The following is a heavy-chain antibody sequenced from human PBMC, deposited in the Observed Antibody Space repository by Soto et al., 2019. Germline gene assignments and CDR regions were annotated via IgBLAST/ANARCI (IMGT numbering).Heavy chain of an antibody. V-gene: IGHV3-30-3*01. CDR2: ISNDGGKK. Sequence: VGSLRLCCASSGFAFTSHALHWVRQAPGKGLEWVALISNDGGKKHYAESVEGRFTVSRDSSRNTLYLQLNSLRPDDTAVYFCARDPGNTGGFPFFDYWGQGKLVTVSS. D-gene: IGHD7-27*01. CDR3: ARDPGNTGGFPFFDY. J-gene: IGHJ4*02. CDR1: GFAFTSHA.